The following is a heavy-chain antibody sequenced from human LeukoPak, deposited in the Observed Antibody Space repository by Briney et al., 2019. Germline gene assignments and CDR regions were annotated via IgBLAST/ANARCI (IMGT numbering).Heavy chain of an antibody. J-gene: IGHJ4*02. CDR1: GYTFTSYG. D-gene: IGHD3-22*01. CDR2: ISADNGNT. V-gene: IGHV1-18*01. Sequence: ASVKVSCKASGYTFTSYGISWVRQAPGQGLEWMGWISADNGNTNYAQKLQGRVTMTTDTSTSTAYMELRSLRSDDTAVYYCARDLWYYDSSGYFGYWGQGTPVTVSS. CDR3: ARDLWYYDSSGYFGY.